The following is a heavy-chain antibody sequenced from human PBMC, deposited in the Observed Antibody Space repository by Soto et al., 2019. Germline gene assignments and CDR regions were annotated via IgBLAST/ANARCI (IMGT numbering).Heavy chain of an antibody. Sequence: QVQLVQSGAEVKKPGSSVKVSCKASGGTFSSYAISWVRQAPGQGLEWMGGSIPIFGTANYAQKFQGRVTITADESTSTAYMERSSLRSEDTAVYYCARKKARFGELVHPHGVDVWGQGTTVTVSS. CDR2: SIPIFGTA. J-gene: IGHJ6*02. CDR3: ARKKARFGELVHPHGVDV. CDR1: GGTFSSYA. D-gene: IGHD3-10*01. V-gene: IGHV1-69*12.